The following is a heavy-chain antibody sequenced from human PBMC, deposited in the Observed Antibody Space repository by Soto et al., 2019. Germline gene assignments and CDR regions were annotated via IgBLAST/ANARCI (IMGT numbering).Heavy chain of an antibody. D-gene: IGHD6-19*01. V-gene: IGHV1-69*13. Sequence: SVKVSCKASRVAFSKFIVTWVRQAPGLGLEWVGGIIPIFGTANYAQKFQGRVTITADESTSTSYMEVNNLRSEDTAVYYCAKARYSSPMGYYYGMDVWGQGTTVTVSS. CDR1: RVAFSKFI. CDR3: AKARYSSPMGYYYGMDV. CDR2: IIPIFGTA. J-gene: IGHJ6*02.